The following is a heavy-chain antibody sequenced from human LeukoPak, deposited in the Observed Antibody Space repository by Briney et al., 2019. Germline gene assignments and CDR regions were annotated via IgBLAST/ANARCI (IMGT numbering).Heavy chain of an antibody. Sequence: PGRSLRLSCAASGFTFSSYAMHWVRQAPGKGLEWVAVISYDGSNKYYADSVKGRFTISRDTSKNILSLQLNGLRAEDTAVYYCARGGGYYPIDYWGQGTLVTVSS. J-gene: IGHJ4*02. CDR1: GFTFSSYA. V-gene: IGHV3-30*14. D-gene: IGHD2-15*01. CDR2: ISYDGSNK. CDR3: ARGGGYYPIDY.